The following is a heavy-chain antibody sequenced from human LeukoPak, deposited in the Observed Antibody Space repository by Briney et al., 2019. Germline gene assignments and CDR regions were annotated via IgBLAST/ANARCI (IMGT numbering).Heavy chain of an antibody. CDR1: GFTFSDYY. CDR3: ARGGCGGGNCYSGTGWFES. D-gene: IGHD2-21*02. Sequence: NAGGSLRLSCAASGFTFSDYYMSWIRQAPGKGPEWVSYISSSGSTIYYADSVKGRFTISRDNAKNSLYLQMNSLRAEDTAVYYCARGGCGGGNCYSGTGWFESWGQGALVIVSS. J-gene: IGHJ5*01. V-gene: IGHV3-11*01. CDR2: ISSSGSTI.